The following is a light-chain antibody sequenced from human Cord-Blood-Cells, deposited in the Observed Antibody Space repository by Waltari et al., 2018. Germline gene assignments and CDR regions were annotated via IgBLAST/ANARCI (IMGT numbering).Light chain of an antibody. CDR2: KDS. CDR1: ALPKQY. J-gene: IGLJ2*01. Sequence: SYELTQPHSGSVSPGQTARITCSGDALPKQYAYWYQQKPGQAPVLVIYKDSERPSGIPERFSGSSSGTTVTLTISGVQAEDEADYYCQSADSSGTYVVFGGGTKLTVL. CDR3: QSADSSGTYVV. V-gene: IGLV3-25*02.